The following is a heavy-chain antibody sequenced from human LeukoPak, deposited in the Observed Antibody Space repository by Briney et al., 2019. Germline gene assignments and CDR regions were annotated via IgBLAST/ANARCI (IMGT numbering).Heavy chain of an antibody. V-gene: IGHV3-48*01. Sequence: GGSLRLSCAASEFTFSSYSMNWVRQAPGKGLEWVSYISSSSSPIYYADSVKGRFTISRGNAKNSLYLQMNSLRAEDTAVYYCARGFRGNYYYMDVCGKGTTVTVSS. D-gene: IGHD1-1*01. J-gene: IGHJ6*03. CDR1: EFTFSSYS. CDR2: ISSSSSPI. CDR3: ARGFRGNYYYMDV.